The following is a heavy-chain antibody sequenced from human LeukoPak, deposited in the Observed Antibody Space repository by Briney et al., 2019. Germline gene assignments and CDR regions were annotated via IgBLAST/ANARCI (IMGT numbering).Heavy chain of an antibody. CDR3: ARVLRYSGYDFWFDP. Sequence: GASVKVSCKASGYTFSSYGISWVRQAPGQGLEWMGRINPNSGGTNYAQKFQGRVTMTRDTSISTAYMELSRLRSDDTAVYYCARVLRYSGYDFWFDPWGQGTLVTVSS. V-gene: IGHV1-2*06. J-gene: IGHJ5*02. CDR1: GYTFSSYG. CDR2: INPNSGGT. D-gene: IGHD5-12*01.